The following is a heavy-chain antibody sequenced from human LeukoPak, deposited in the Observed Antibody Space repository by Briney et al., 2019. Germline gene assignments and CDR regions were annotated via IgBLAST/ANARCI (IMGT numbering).Heavy chain of an antibody. Sequence: SETLSLTCTVSGGSISSYYCSWIRQPPGKGLEWIGYIYYSGSTNYNPSLKSRVTISVDTSKNQFSLKLGSVTAADTAVYYCARAPRRFGVSWFDPWGQGTLVTVSS. J-gene: IGHJ5*02. CDR3: ARAPRRFGVSWFDP. CDR1: GGSISSYY. CDR2: IYYSGST. D-gene: IGHD3-10*01. V-gene: IGHV4-59*01.